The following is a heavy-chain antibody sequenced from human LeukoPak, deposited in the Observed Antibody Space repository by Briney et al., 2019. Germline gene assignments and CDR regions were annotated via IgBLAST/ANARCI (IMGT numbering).Heavy chain of an antibody. CDR2: IRSKAYGGTT. J-gene: IGHJ5*02. D-gene: IGHD3-10*01. Sequence: CLRLSCTASGFTFGDYAMSWFRQAPGKGLEWVGFIRSKAYGGTTEYAASVKGRLTISRDDSKSIAYLQMNSLKTEDTAVYYCTRAIPMVRGVRWFDPWGQGTLVTVSS. CDR3: TRAIPMVRGVRWFDP. V-gene: IGHV3-49*03. CDR1: GFTFGDYA.